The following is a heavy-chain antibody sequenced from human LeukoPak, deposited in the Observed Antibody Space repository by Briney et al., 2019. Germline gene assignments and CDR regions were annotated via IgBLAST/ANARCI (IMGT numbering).Heavy chain of an antibody. D-gene: IGHD1-26*01. J-gene: IGHJ6*03. V-gene: IGHV3-23*01. CDR3: AKTYSGSYYYYYYSYYTDV. CDR2: IRSIGGST. CDR1: GFTFSSYA. Sequence: GGCLRLSCAASGFTFSSYAMSWVRQAPGQGLDWVSAIRSIGGSTYYADSVKGRFTISRDNSKNTLYLQMTSLRAEDTAVYYCAKTYSGSYYYYYYSYYTDVWGKRSTVSVSS.